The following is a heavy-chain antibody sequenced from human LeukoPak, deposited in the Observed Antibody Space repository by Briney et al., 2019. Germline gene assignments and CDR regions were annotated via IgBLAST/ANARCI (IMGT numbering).Heavy chain of an antibody. CDR3: ARADPTRYFDL. J-gene: IGHJ2*01. Sequence: GASVKVSCKASGYTFTSYYMHWVRQAPGQGLEWMGIINPSGGSTSFAQKFQVRVTMTRDTSTSTVYMELSSLRSEDTAVYYCARADPTRYFDLWGRGTLATVSS. CDR1: GYTFTSYY. V-gene: IGHV1-46*01. CDR2: INPSGGST.